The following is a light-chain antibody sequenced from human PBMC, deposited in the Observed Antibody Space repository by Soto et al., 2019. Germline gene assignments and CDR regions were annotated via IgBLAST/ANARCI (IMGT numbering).Light chain of an antibody. J-gene: IGKJ1*01. V-gene: IGKV3-15*01. CDR1: QSVSSN. CDR2: DAS. Sequence: IVMTQSPATLSVSPGERATLSCRASQSVSSNLAWYQQKPGQAPRLLIYDASTRATGIPARLSGSGSGTEFTLTIRSLQSEDFVLYYCQQYNNWRTFGQGTKVDIK. CDR3: QQYNNWRT.